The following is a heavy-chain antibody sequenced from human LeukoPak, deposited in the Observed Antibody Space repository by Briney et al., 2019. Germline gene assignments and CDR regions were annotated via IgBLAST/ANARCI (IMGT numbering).Heavy chain of an antibody. CDR3: ARGYRIAAAAPLY. CDR1: GGSFSGYY. CDR2: INHSGST. Sequence: SETLSLTCAVYGGSFSGYYWSWIRQPPGKGLEWIGEINHSGSTNYNPSLKSRVTISVDTSKNQFSLKLSPVTAADTAVYYCARGYRIAAAAPLYWGQGTLVTVSS. V-gene: IGHV4-34*01. D-gene: IGHD6-13*01. J-gene: IGHJ4*02.